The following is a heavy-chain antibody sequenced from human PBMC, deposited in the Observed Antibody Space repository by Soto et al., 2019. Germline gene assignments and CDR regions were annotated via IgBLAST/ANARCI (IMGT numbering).Heavy chain of an antibody. CDR1: GFTFSSYG. Sequence: QVQLVESGGGVVQPGTSLRLSCVASGFTFSSYGIHWVRQAPGRGLEWVAVISYDGSNKYYADSVKGRFTISRDSPKDTLYLQMDSLRAEDTAVYYCARDSASYYDILTGYYTSYYFDYWGQGTLVTVSS. CDR3: ARDSASYYDILTGYYTSYYFDY. CDR2: ISYDGSNK. V-gene: IGHV3-30*03. D-gene: IGHD3-9*01. J-gene: IGHJ4*02.